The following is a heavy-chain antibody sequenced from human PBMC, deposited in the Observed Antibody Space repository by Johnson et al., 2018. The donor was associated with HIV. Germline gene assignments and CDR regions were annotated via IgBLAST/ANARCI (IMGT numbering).Heavy chain of an antibody. V-gene: IGHV3-23*04. J-gene: IGHJ3*02. Sequence: DVHVVESGGGSIQPGGSLRVSCAASEFIFSNYAVTWVRQAPGKGLEWVSCNRDSGLSTYNAESVKGRITISIDNSKNTLYLQVSTLRADDTAVYYCASPPDAFDIWGQGTMVTVSS. CDR3: ASPPDAFDI. CDR2: NRDSGLST. CDR1: EFIFSNYA.